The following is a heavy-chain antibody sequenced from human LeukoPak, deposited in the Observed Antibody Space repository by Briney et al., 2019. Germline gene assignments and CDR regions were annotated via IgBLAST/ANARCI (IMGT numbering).Heavy chain of an antibody. CDR3: ASRPADSTWYGVFDY. CDR1: GGSINCHY. D-gene: IGHD6-13*01. J-gene: IGHJ4*02. V-gene: IGHV4-59*11. Sequence: SETLSLTCTDSGGSINCHYWSWIRQPPGKGLEWIGYVFYPGSTNYNPSLKSRVTMSLDTSRDQFSLRLTSVTAADTAIYYCASRPADSTWYGVFDYWSQGTLVTVSS. CDR2: VFYPGST.